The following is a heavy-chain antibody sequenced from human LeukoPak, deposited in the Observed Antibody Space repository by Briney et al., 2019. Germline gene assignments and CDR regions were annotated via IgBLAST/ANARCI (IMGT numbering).Heavy chain of an antibody. CDR2: ISSSTTLI. J-gene: IGHJ4*02. CDR1: GFTFSSYN. Sequence: GGSLRLSCAASGFTFSSYNMNWVRQAPGKGLEWVSYISSSTTLIYYADSVKGRFTISRDNVKNPLYLQMIGLRAEDTAVYYCARETLSSSWTYDYWGQGTLVTVSS. D-gene: IGHD6-13*01. V-gene: IGHV3-48*01. CDR3: ARETLSSSWTYDY.